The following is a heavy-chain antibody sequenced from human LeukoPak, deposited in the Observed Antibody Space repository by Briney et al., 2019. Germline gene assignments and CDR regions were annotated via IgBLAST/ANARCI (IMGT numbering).Heavy chain of an antibody. D-gene: IGHD5-18*01. CDR2: ISAYNGNT. CDR1: GYTFTSYG. V-gene: IGHV1-18*01. Sequence: ASVKVSCKASGYTFTSYGISWVRQAPGQGLEWMGWISAYNGNTNYAQKLQGRVTMTTDTSTSTAYMELRSLRSDDTAVYYCAREGLRYSYAPGYFDYWGQGTLVTVSS. J-gene: IGHJ4*02. CDR3: AREGLRYSYAPGYFDY.